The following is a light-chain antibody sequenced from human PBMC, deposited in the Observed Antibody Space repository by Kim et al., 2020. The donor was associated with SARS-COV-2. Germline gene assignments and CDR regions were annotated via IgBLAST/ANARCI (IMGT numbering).Light chain of an antibody. J-gene: IGKJ3*01. V-gene: IGKV3-15*01. CDR1: QTLARY. CDR2: TAS. CDR3: QQYNKWPPV. Sequence: LSPGERATLSCRASQTLARYLDWYQQKPGQGPRLLFYTASIRATGVPARFSASGSGTEFTLTISSLQSEDLAVYYCQQYNKWPPVFGPGTKVDIK.